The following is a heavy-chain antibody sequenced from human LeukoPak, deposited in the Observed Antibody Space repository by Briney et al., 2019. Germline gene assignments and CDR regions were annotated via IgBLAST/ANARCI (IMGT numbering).Heavy chain of an antibody. J-gene: IGHJ4*02. CDR3: ARGRILGYCSSTSCRLYYFDY. CDR1: GGTFSSYA. D-gene: IGHD2-2*01. CDR2: IIPIFGTA. V-gene: IGHV1-69*13. Sequence: GASVKVSCNASGGTFSSYAISWVRQAPGQGLEWMGGIIPIFGTANYAQKFQGRVTITADESTSTAYMELSSLRSEDTAVYYCARGRILGYCSSTSCRLYYFDYWGQGTLVTVSS.